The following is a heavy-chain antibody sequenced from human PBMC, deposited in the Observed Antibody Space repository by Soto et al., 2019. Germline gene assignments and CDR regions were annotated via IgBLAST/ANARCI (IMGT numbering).Heavy chain of an antibody. Sequence: GGCLRLSCAASGFTFDDYAMHWVRQAPGKGLEWVSGISWNSGSIGYADSVKGRFTISRDNAKNSLYLQMNSLRAEDTALYYCAKAASYYYYYMDVWGKGTTVTVSS. CDR3: AKAASYYYYYMDV. J-gene: IGHJ6*03. CDR2: ISWNSGSI. CDR1: GFTFDDYA. V-gene: IGHV3-9*01.